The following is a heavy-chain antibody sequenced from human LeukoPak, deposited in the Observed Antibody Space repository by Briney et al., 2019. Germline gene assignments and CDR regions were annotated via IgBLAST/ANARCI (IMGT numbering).Heavy chain of an antibody. CDR3: ARDPGYSSGWYMDLSG. Sequence: GASVKVSCKASGYTFTSYGISWVRQAPGQGLEWMGWISAYNGNTNYAQKLQGRVTMTTDTSTSTAYMELRSLRSDDTTVYYCARDPGYSSGWYMDLSGWGQGTLVTVSS. D-gene: IGHD6-19*01. CDR1: GYTFTSYG. V-gene: IGHV1-18*04. CDR2: ISAYNGNT. J-gene: IGHJ4*02.